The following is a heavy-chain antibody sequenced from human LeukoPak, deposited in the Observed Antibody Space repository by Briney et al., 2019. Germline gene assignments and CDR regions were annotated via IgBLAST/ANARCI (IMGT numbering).Heavy chain of an antibody. V-gene: IGHV4-59*08. Sequence: SETLSLTCSVSGGSMNSYYWSWIRQSPGKGLEWIGYIYYSGSTNYNPSLKSRVTISVDTSKNQFSLKLSSVTAADTAVYYCARHVWLQPFDYWGQGTVVSVSS. CDR3: ARHVWLQPFDY. J-gene: IGHJ4*02. CDR1: GGSMNSYY. CDR2: IYYSGST. D-gene: IGHD3-9*01.